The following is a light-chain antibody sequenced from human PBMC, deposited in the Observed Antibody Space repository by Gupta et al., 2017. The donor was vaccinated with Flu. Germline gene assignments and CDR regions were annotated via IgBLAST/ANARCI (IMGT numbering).Light chain of an antibody. CDR3: QQSYGFPLT. CDR2: GAS. V-gene: IGKV1-39*01. CDR1: QNDGTY. Sequence: IQLSPQSSCVHASAVDTVTLPWRTSQNDGTYLNLYQYKQEHAPRHLVSGASSVHGGVSLRFTGSGSGTDFTLTIYTPQSEDFATYYSQQSYGFPLTFGGGTKV. J-gene: IGKJ4*01.